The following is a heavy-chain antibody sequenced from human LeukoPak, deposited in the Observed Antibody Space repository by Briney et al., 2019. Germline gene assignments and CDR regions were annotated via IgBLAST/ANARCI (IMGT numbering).Heavy chain of an antibody. CDR1: GGTFSSYA. D-gene: IGHD6-13*01. V-gene: IGHV1-69*05. J-gene: IGHJ4*02. CDR2: IIPIFGTA. CDR3: ARWGLFGYSSSWYDY. Sequence: ASVKVSCKASGGTFSSYAISWVRQAPGQGLEWMGGIIPIFGTANYAQKFQGRVTITTDESTSTAYMELSSLRSEDTAVYYCARWGLFGYSSSWYDYWGQGTLVTVSS.